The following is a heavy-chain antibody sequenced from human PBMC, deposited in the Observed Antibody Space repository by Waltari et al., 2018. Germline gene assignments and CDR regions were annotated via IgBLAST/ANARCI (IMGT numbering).Heavy chain of an antibody. CDR2: IYYSGST. V-gene: IGHV4-59*11. Sequence: QVQLQESGPGLVKPSETLPLTCTVSGGSISSHYWSWIRQPPGKGLEWIGYIYYSGSTNYNPSLKSRVTISVDTSKNQCSLKLSSVTAADTAMYYCARGGASRRGENWFDPWGQGTLVTVSS. CDR3: ARGGASRRGENWFDP. CDR1: GGSISSHY. D-gene: IGHD3-16*01. J-gene: IGHJ5*02.